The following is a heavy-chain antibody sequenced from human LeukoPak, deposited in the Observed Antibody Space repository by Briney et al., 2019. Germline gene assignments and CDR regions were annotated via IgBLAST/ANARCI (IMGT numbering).Heavy chain of an antibody. CDR3: AARYSSGWPYFDY. J-gene: IGHJ4*02. V-gene: IGHV3-23*01. CDR2: ISGRGGST. D-gene: IGHD6-19*01. Sequence: PGGSLRLSCAASGFTFSSYAMSWGRQGPGKGLERVSAISGRGGSTYYADSVKGRFTISRDNSKNTLYLQMNSRRAEDTAVYYCAARYSSGWPYFDYWGQGTLVTVSS. CDR1: GFTFSSYA.